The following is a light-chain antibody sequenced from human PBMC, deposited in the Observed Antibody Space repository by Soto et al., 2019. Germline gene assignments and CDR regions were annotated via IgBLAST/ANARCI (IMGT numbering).Light chain of an antibody. J-gene: IGKJ4*01. CDR1: QSITSY. Sequence: DIQMTQSPSSLSALVGDRVTIACRASQSITSYLNWYQQKPGKAPKLLIIAASILQSGVPSRFSGSGSGTDYTLTISSLQPEDFAVYYCQQYGSSPPVTFGGGTKVDIK. CDR3: QQYGSSPPVT. CDR2: AAS. V-gene: IGKV1-39*01.